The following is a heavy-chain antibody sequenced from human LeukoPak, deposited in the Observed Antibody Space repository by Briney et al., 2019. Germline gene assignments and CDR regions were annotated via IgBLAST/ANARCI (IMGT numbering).Heavy chain of an antibody. CDR3: AREGQPHDAFDI. V-gene: IGHV3-53*01. CDR1: GFTVSSNY. CDR2: IYSGGST. D-gene: IGHD5-18*01. Sequence: SGGSLRLSCAASGFTVSSNYISWVRQAPGKGLEWVSVIYSGGSTYYADSVKGRFTISRDNSKNTLYLQMNSLRAEDTAVYYCAREGQPHDAFDIWGQGTMVTVSS. J-gene: IGHJ3*02.